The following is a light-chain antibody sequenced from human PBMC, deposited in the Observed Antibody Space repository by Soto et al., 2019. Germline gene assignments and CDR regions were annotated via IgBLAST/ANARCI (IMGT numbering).Light chain of an antibody. V-gene: IGKV3-15*01. J-gene: IGKJ1*01. CDR2: GAS. CDR3: QQYNNWWT. CDR1: QSVSSN. Sequence: EIVMTQSPATLSVSPGERATLPCRASQSVSSNLAWYQQTPGQAPRLLIHGASTRATGIPARFSGSGSGTEFTLTISSLQSEDFAVYYCQQYNNWWTFGQGTKVDIK.